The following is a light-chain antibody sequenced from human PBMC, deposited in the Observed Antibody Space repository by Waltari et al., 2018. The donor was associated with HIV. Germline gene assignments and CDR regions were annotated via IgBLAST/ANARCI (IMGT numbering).Light chain of an antibody. J-gene: IGKJ1*01. V-gene: IGKV1-17*02. CDR3: LQHHSFTRT. Sequence: DIQMTQSPSSLSASVGDRLTITCRASQDISNDLAWYRHKPGKAPQRLIYGASSLQSGVPSRFSGSGSGTEFTLTINNVQPEDFATYYYLQHHSFTRTFGQGTKV. CDR1: QDISND. CDR2: GAS.